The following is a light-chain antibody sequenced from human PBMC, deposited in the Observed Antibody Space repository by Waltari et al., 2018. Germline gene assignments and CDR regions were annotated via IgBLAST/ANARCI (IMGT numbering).Light chain of an antibody. Sequence: QSALTQPASVSGSPGQSITISCPGSSGDVGSYKYVSWYQQHPGQVPKLIIYEVNRRPSGVSNRFSGSKSGNTASLTISGLQAEDEADYYCSSHTSSSTFVFGTGTKVDVL. V-gene: IGLV2-14*01. CDR2: EVN. CDR3: SSHTSSSTFV. J-gene: IGLJ1*01. CDR1: SGDVGSYKY.